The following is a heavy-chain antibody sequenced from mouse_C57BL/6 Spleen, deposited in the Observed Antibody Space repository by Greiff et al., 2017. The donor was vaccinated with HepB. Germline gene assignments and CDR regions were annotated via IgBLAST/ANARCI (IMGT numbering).Heavy chain of an antibody. CDR3: ARDYYYGSWYYAMDY. J-gene: IGHJ4*01. CDR2: ISYDGSN. Sequence: VQLKESGPGLVKPSQSLSLTCSVTGYSITSGYYWNWIRQFPGNKLEWMGYISYDGSNNYNPSLKNRISITRDTSKNQFFLKLNSVTTEDTATYYCARDYYYGSWYYAMDYWGQGTSVTVSS. D-gene: IGHD1-1*01. CDR1: GYSITSGYY. V-gene: IGHV3-6*01.